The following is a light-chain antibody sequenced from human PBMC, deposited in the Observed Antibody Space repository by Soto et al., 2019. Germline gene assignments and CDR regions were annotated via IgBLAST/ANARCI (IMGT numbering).Light chain of an antibody. CDR1: SSNIGTNA. CDR3: AAWDDSLNGYV. J-gene: IGLJ1*01. CDR2: NNN. V-gene: IGLV1-44*01. Sequence: SVLTQPPSASGTPGQRVTISCSGGSSNIGTNAVNWYQQLPGTAPKLLIYNNNQRPSGVPDRFSGSKSGTSASLAISGFQSEDEADYYCAAWDDSLNGYVFGTGTKLTVL.